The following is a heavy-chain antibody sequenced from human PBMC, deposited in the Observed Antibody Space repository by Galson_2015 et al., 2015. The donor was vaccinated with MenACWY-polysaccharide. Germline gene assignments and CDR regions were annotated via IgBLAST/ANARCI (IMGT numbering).Heavy chain of an antibody. CDR2: TYYRSKWYN. Sequence: CAISGDSVSSNSAAWNWIRQSLLRGLEWLGRTYYRSKWYNDYAVSMKSRIIINPDTSKNQSSLQLNSVTPEDTAVYYCARGTGGYDYRGQGTLVAVSS. V-gene: IGHV6-1*01. CDR1: GDSVSSNSAA. J-gene: IGHJ4*02. D-gene: IGHD1-26*01. CDR3: ARGTGGYDY.